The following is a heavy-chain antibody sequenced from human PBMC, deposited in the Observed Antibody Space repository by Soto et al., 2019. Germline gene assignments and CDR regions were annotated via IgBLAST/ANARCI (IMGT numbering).Heavy chain of an antibody. V-gene: IGHV4-31*03. CDR2: IYYSGST. D-gene: IGHD4-4*01. Sequence: SETLSLTCTVSGGSISSGGYYWSWIRQHPGKGLEWIGYIYYSGSTYYNPSLKSRVTISVDTSKNQFSLKLSSVTAADTAVYYCARDRDSNFHSFDYWGQGTLVTVSS. J-gene: IGHJ4*02. CDR3: ARDRDSNFHSFDY. CDR1: GGSISSGGYY.